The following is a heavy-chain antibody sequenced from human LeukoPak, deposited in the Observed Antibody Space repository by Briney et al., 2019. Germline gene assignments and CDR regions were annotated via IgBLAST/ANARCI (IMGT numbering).Heavy chain of an antibody. J-gene: IGHJ2*01. CDR1: GFSFSNYE. V-gene: IGHV3-48*03. Sequence: PGGSLRLSCAASGFSFSNYEMNWVRQAPGKGLEWVSHISSSGTTIDYGDSVRGRVPISRDNAKNSLYLQINSLRADDTAFYYCARDLGGWYFDLWGRGTLVIVSS. CDR3: ARDLGGWYFDL. CDR2: ISSSGTTI. D-gene: IGHD7-27*01.